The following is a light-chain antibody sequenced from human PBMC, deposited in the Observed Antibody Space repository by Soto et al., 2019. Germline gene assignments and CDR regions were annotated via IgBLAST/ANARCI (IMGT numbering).Light chain of an antibody. CDR3: QQYNSYSRT. CDR2: DAS. V-gene: IGKV1-13*02. Sequence: AIQLPQSPSSLSASVGDRVTITCRASQGISSALAWYQQKPGKAPKLLIYDASSLESGVPSRFSGSGSGTEFTLTISSLQPDDFATYYCQQYNSYSRTFGQGTKVDIK. J-gene: IGKJ1*01. CDR1: QGISSA.